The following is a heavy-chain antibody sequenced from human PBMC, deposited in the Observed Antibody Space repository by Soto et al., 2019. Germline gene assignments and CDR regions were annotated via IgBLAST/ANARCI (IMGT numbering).Heavy chain of an antibody. D-gene: IGHD4-17*01. CDR1: GFTFSSSW. J-gene: IGHJ4*02. CDR3: ARGLYGAYGQDF. Sequence: GGSLRLSCAASGFTFSSSWIHWVRQAPGKGLVWVSRIKGDEITTNYADSVKGRFTISRDNAKNTVFLQMHSLRAEDTALYYCARGLYGAYGQDFWGQGILVTVSS. CDR2: IKGDEITT. V-gene: IGHV3-74*01.